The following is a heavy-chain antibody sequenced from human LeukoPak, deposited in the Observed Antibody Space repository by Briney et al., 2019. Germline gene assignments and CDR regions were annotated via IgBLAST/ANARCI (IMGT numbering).Heavy chain of an antibody. CDR2: ISYDGSNK. D-gene: IGHD6-13*01. Sequence: GGSLRLSCAASGFTFSSYGMHWVRQAPGKGLEWVAVISYDGSNKYYADSVKGRFTISRDNSKNTLYLQMNSLRAEDTAVYYCANGLTYSNNWAADYWGQGTLVTVSS. CDR1: GFTFSSYG. J-gene: IGHJ4*02. V-gene: IGHV3-30*18. CDR3: ANGLTYSNNWAADY.